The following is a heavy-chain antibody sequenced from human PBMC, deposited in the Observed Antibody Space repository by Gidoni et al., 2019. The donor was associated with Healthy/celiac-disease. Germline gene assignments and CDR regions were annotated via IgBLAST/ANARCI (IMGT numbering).Heavy chain of an antibody. D-gene: IGHD2-2*03. V-gene: IGHV4-30-4*01. J-gene: IGHJ3*02. CDR3: ARAGYCSSTSCYGRLGAFDI. CDR1: GGSISSGDYY. Sequence: QVQLQESGPGLVKPSQTLSLTCTVSGGSISSGDYYWSWIRQPPGKGLEWIGYIYYSGSTYYNPSLKSRVTISVDTSKNQFSLKLSSVTAADTAVYYCARAGYCSSTSCYGRLGAFDIWGQGTMVTVSS. CDR2: IYYSGST.